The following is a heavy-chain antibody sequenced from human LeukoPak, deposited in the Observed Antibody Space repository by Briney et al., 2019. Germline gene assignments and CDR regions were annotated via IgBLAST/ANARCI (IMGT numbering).Heavy chain of an antibody. CDR1: GYSISSGYY. CDR3: ARGNQLLYPLGASDI. J-gene: IGHJ3*02. CDR2: IYHSGST. V-gene: IGHV4-38-2*02. Sequence: KPSETPSLTCTVSGYSISSGYYWGWIRQPPGKGLEWIGSIYHSGSTYYNPSLKSRVTISVDTSKNQFSLKLSSVTAADTAVYYCARGNQLLYPLGASDIWGQGTMVTVSS. D-gene: IGHD2-2*02.